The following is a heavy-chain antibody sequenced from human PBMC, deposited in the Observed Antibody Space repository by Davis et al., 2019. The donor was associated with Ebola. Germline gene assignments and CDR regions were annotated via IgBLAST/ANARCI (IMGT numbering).Heavy chain of an antibody. D-gene: IGHD2-8*01. V-gene: IGHV1-46*01. CDR2: INPSGGST. Sequence: AASVKVSCKASGYTFTSYYMHWVRQAPGQGLEWMGIINPSGGSTSYAQKFQGRVTMTRDTSITTAYMELSTLTSEDTAVYYCARRVYSRSGFDSWGQGTLVTVSS. CDR3: ARRVYSRSGFDS. J-gene: IGHJ4*02. CDR1: GYTFTSYY.